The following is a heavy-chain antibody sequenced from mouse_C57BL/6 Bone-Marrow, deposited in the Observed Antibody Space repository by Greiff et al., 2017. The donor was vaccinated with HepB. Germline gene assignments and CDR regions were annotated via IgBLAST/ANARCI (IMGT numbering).Heavy chain of an antibody. CDR2: IDPSDSYT. D-gene: IGHD1-1*01. CDR3: ARWFTTKGFDV. CDR1: GYTFTSYW. Sequence: QVQLQQPGAELVKPGASVKLSCKASGYTFTSYWMQWVKQRPGQGLEWIGEIDPSDSYTNYNQKFKGKATLTVDTSSSTAYMQLSSLTSEDSAVYYCARWFTTKGFDVWGTGTTVTVSS. V-gene: IGHV1-50*01. J-gene: IGHJ1*03.